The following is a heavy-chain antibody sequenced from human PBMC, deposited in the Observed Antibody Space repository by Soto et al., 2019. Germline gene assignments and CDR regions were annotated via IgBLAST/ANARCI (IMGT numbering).Heavy chain of an antibody. D-gene: IGHD6-13*01. CDR1: GGSISSGGYY. Sequence: QVQLQESGPGLVKPSQTLSLTCTVSGGSISSGGYYWSWIRQHPGKGLEWIGYIYYSGSTYYNPSLKSRVTIAVDTSKNQFALKLSSVTAADTAVYYCARGGIAAAAPPDYWGQGTLVTVSS. J-gene: IGHJ4*02. V-gene: IGHV4-31*03. CDR3: ARGGIAAAAPPDY. CDR2: IYYSGST.